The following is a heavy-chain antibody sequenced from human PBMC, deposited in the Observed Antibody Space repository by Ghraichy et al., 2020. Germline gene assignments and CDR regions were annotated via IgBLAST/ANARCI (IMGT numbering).Heavy chain of an antibody. V-gene: IGHV1-24*01. CDR3: AKLGPPGDYFDY. J-gene: IGHJ4*02. CDR1: GYTLTELS. CDR2: FDPENGEI. Sequence: ASVKVSCKVSGYTLTELSMHWVRQAPGKGLEWMGGFDPENGEIIYAQKFQGRVTMTEDTSPDTAYMELSSLRSEDTAVYYCAKLGPPGDYFDYWGQGTLVTVSS. D-gene: IGHD7-27*01.